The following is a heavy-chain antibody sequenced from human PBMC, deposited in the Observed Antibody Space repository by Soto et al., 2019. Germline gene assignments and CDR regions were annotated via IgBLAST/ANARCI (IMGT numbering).Heavy chain of an antibody. V-gene: IGHV3-23*01. J-gene: IGHJ5*02. CDR3: AEGPTGICYYHNWLDP. D-gene: IGHD3-22*01. CDR1: GFSFSAYA. Sequence: EVHLLESGGALVQPGGSLTLSCAASGFSFSAYAMSWVRQAPGKGLEWVSSISRTGDSAYYADYVKGRFAISRDRYKNMLSLQINSQRVVYTDVNYGAEGPTGICYYHNWLDPWGQGTLVTVSS. CDR2: ISRTGDSA.